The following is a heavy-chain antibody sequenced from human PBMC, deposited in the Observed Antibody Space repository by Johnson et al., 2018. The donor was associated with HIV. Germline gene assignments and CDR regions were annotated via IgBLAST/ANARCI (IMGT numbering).Heavy chain of an antibody. CDR1: GFTFSSYW. D-gene: IGHD2-2*03. Sequence: VQLVESGGGVVQPGRSLRLSCAASGFTFSSYWMSWVRQAPGKGLELVSAISGSGGSTYYADSVKGRFTISRDNSKNTLYLQMNSLRAEDTAVYYCAAGYCSSTSCYDGAFDIWGQGTMVTVSS. CDR3: AAGYCSSTSCYDGAFDI. J-gene: IGHJ3*02. V-gene: IGHV3-23*04. CDR2: ISGSGGST.